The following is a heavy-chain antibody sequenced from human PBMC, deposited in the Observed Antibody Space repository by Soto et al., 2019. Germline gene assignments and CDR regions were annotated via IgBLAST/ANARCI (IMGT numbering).Heavy chain of an antibody. CDR2: IYYNGRT. CDR1: GGSIDSGGYY. J-gene: IGHJ4*02. CDR3: AREYGDYGAYDY. Sequence: LSLTCTVSGGSIDSGGYYWTWIRQHPGKGLEWIGYIYYNGRTSYNPSLESRVTISVDTSKNQFSLTLSSVTAADTAVYYCAREYGDYGAYDYWGQGTLVTVSS. V-gene: IGHV4-31*03. D-gene: IGHD4-17*01.